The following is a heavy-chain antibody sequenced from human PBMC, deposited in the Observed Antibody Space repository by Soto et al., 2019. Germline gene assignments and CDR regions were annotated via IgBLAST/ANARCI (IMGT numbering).Heavy chain of an antibody. CDR3: ARFPPTYYYDSSGYYIDS. D-gene: IGHD3-22*01. CDR1: GSVWICSYD. J-gene: IGHJ4*02. Sequence: GSVWICSYDLGWIRKPPGKGLEWIGSIYYSGSTYYNPSLKSRVTISVDTSKNQFSLKLSSVTAADTAVYYCARFPPTYYYDSSGYYIDSWGQGTLVTVS. V-gene: IGHV4-39*01. CDR2: IYYSGST.